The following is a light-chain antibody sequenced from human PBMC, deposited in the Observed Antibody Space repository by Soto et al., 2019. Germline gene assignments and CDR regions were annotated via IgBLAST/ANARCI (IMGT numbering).Light chain of an antibody. J-gene: IGLJ3*02. Sequence: QAVVTQPASVSGSPGQSITISCTGTTGNVGSHNLVSWYQLHPGKAPKLLIYDAIKRPSEISNRFSGSKSGKTASLTISGLQAEDEAEYYCCSYAGRTTWVFGGGTKLTVL. CDR2: DAI. CDR1: TGNVGSHNL. V-gene: IGLV2-23*01. CDR3: CSYAGRTTWV.